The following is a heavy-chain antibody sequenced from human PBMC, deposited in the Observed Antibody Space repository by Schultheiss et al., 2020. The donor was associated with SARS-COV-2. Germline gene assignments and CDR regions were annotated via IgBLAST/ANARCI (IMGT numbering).Heavy chain of an antibody. CDR3: ARNHDYGDYYFDY. CDR1: GFTFSSYS. V-gene: IGHV3-74*01. CDR2: INSDGSST. Sequence: GGSLRLSCAASGFTFSSYSMNWVRQAPGKGLEWVSRINSDGSSTSYADSVKGRFTISRDNAKNTLYLQMNSLRAEDTAVYYCARNHDYGDYYFDYWGQGTLVTVSS. J-gene: IGHJ4*02. D-gene: IGHD4-17*01.